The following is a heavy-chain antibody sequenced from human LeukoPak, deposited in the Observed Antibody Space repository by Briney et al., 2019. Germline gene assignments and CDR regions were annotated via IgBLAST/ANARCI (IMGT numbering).Heavy chain of an antibody. J-gene: IGHJ5*02. CDR3: ARPYYYDSRIDP. Sequence: ESSQTLSLTCTVSGGSISSGVYYWSWIRQPPGKGLEWIAYMYYSGSTYYNPSLKSRVTMSADTSKNQLSLKLSSVTAADTAVYYCARPYYYDSRIDPWGQGILVTVSS. D-gene: IGHD3-22*01. CDR2: MYYSGST. V-gene: IGHV4-30-4*01. CDR1: GGSISSGVYY.